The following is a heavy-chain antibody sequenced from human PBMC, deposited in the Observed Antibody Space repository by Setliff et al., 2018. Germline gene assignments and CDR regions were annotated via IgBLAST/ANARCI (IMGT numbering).Heavy chain of an antibody. D-gene: IGHD3-3*01. CDR3: ATLSKDLNY. Sequence: PGGSLRLSCAASGFTFSSHSMNWVRQAPGKGLEWVSYISSSSSYIYYADSVKGRFTISRDNAKNSLYLQMNSLTAEDTAMYYCATLSKDLNYWGQGTLVTVSS. J-gene: IGHJ4*02. CDR2: ISSSSSYI. V-gene: IGHV3-21*05. CDR1: GFTFSSHS.